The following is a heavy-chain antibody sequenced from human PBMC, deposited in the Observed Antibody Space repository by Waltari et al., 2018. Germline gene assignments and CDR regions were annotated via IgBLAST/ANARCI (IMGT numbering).Heavy chain of an antibody. V-gene: IGHV4-39*01. CDR2: IYYSGST. D-gene: IGHD2-15*01. Sequence: QLQLQESGPGLVKPSETLSLTCTVSGGSISSSSYYWGWIRQPPGKGLEWIGSIYYSGSTYYNPSLKSRVTISVYTSKNQFSLKLSSVTAADTAVYYCARVPPHVGWYCSGGSCRAGFDYWGQGTLVTVSS. CDR1: GGSISSSSYY. J-gene: IGHJ4*02. CDR3: ARVPPHVGWYCSGGSCRAGFDY.